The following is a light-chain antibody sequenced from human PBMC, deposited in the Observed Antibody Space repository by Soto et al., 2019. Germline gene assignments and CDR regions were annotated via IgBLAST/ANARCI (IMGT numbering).Light chain of an antibody. CDR3: PQYDRSLQFT. CDR2: GAS. Sequence: EIVLTQSPGTLCLSPGVRATLSCRASQSVSSDYLAWYQLKPGQAPRLLIYGASSRATGIPDRFSGSGSGTDFTLTISRLEPEDFAVYCCPQYDRSLQFTFGPGTKVDI. J-gene: IGKJ3*01. V-gene: IGKV3-20*01. CDR1: QSVSSDY.